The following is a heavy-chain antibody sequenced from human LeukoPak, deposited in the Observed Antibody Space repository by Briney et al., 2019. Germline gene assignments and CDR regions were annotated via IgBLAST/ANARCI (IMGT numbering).Heavy chain of an antibody. V-gene: IGHV3-15*01. D-gene: IGHD6-6*01. CDR1: GFTFSNAW. CDR3: ARRGAARPFDP. Sequence: GGSLRLSCAASGFTFSNAWMSWVRQAPGKGLEWVGRIKSKTDGGTTDYAAPVKGRFTISRDDSKNTLYLQMNSLRAEDTAVYYCARRGAARPFDPWGQGTLVTVSS. CDR2: IKSKTDGGTT. J-gene: IGHJ5*02.